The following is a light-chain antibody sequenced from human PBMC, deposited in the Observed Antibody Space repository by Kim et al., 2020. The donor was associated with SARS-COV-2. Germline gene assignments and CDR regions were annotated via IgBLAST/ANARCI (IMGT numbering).Light chain of an antibody. CDR1: QSVSIGC. J-gene: IGKJ4*01. Sequence: SPGERASLTCWARQSVSIGCLAWYQQKPGQAPRLLIYGAASRATGIPDRFSGSGSGTDFTLTISRLEPEDFAVYYCQQYGSSLLTFGGGTKVDIK. CDR2: GAA. V-gene: IGKV3-20*01. CDR3: QQYGSSLLT.